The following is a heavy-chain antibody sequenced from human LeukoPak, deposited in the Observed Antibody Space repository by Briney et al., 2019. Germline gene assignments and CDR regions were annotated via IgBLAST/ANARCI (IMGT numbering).Heavy chain of an antibody. Sequence: GGSLRLFCSASGFLFSSFGMHWVRQAPGKGLEWVALIQYDESFDDYAESVRGRFTISRDNFKNTLYLQMSGLRAEGTAIYYCAKGYFNYYYYMDVWGKGTTVTVSS. CDR3: AKGYFNYYYYMDV. D-gene: IGHD3-9*01. V-gene: IGHV3-30*02. J-gene: IGHJ6*03. CDR1: GFLFSSFG. CDR2: IQYDESFD.